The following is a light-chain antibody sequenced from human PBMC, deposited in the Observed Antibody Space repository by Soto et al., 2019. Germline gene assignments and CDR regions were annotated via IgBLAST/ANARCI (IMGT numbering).Light chain of an antibody. CDR1: QSISSW. Sequence: DIQMTQSPSTLSASVGDRVTITCRASQSISSWLAWYQQKPGKAPKLLIYKASSLESGVPSRFSGSGSGTEFTLTISSLQPDDFATYYYQQYNSYSLLTFGGGTQVEIK. CDR2: KAS. V-gene: IGKV1-5*03. CDR3: QQYNSYSLLT. J-gene: IGKJ4*01.